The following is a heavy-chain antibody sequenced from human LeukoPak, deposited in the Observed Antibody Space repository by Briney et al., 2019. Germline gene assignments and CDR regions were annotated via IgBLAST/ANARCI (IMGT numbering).Heavy chain of an antibody. CDR2: IKQDGSEK. V-gene: IGHV3-7*01. D-gene: IGHD6-13*01. J-gene: IGHJ5*02. CDR1: GFTFSSYW. CDR3: AYLRESSWQNWFDP. Sequence: GGSLRLSCAASGFTFSSYWMSWVRQAPGKGLEWVANIKQDGSEKYYVDSVKGRFTISRDNTKNSLYLQMNSLRAEDTAVYYCAYLRESSWQNWFDPWGQGTLVTVSS.